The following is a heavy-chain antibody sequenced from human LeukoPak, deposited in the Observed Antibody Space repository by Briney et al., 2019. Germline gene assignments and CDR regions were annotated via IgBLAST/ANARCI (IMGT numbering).Heavy chain of an antibody. V-gene: IGHV4-39*01. J-gene: IGHJ6*03. D-gene: IGHD2-15*01. CDR3: ASFYCSGGSCSQYYSYYYMDV. CDR2: IYYSGST. Sequence: PSETLSLTCTVSGGSISSSSYYWGWIRQPPGKGLEWIGSIYYSGSTYYNPSLKSRVTISVDTSKNQFSLKLNSVTAADTAVYYCASFYCSGGSCSQYYSYYYMDVWGKGTTVTISS. CDR1: GGSISSSSYY.